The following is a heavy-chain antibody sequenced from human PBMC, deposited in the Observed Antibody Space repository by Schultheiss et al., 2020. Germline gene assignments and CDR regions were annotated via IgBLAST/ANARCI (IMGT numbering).Heavy chain of an antibody. CDR1: GGSFSGYY. CDR3: AKDKRGDYGDLPCDY. D-gene: IGHD4-17*01. Sequence: SETLSLTCAVYGGSFSGYYWSWIRQPAGKGLEWIGRIYTSGSTNYNPSLKSRVTMSVDTSKNQFSLKLSSVTAADTAVYYCAKDKRGDYGDLPCDYWGQGTLVTVSS. CDR2: IYTSGST. V-gene: IGHV4-4*07. J-gene: IGHJ4*02.